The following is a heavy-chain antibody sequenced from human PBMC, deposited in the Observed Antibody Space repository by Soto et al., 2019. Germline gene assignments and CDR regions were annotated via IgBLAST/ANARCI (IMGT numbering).Heavy chain of an antibody. J-gene: IGHJ6*03. CDR3: ARESGGATATLDYYYFYMDV. CDR1: GDSFNDYY. D-gene: IGHD5-12*01. CDR2: INPNGGVT. V-gene: IGHV1-2*04. Sequence: QVQLVQFGAEVRKPGASVTVSCRSSGDSFNDYYIHWVRQAPGQGFEWMGWINPNGGVTKYAQKFQGWVSMTRDTSIRTVYMQLSRLRSDDTAVYYCARESGGATATLDYYYFYMDVWGTGTTVIVSS.